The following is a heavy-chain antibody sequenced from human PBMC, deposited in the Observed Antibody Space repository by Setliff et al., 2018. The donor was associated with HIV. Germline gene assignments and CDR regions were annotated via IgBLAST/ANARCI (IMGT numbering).Heavy chain of an antibody. D-gene: IGHD3-10*01. Sequence: GGSLRLSCAASGLTISNSAMTWVRQAPGKGLEWVSSISGRDTGTNYADSVKGRFIIARDNSKNTLYLQMNSLRTEDTAVYYCAREDGSGSWRVQAFDIWGQGTMVTVSS. CDR2: ISGRDTGT. V-gene: IGHV3-23*01. J-gene: IGHJ3*02. CDR1: GLTISNSA. CDR3: AREDGSGSWRVQAFDI.